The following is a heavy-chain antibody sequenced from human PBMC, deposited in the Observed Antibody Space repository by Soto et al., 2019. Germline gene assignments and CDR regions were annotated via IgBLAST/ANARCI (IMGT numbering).Heavy chain of an antibody. CDR1: GGSISSGGYS. CDR3: ARVLRGQWLRLLGRKDYGMDV. D-gene: IGHD5-12*01. J-gene: IGHJ6*02. V-gene: IGHV4-30-2*01. CDR2: IYHSGST. Sequence: PSETLSLTCTVSGGSISSGGYSWSWIRQPPGKGLEWIGYIYHSGSTYYNPSLKSRVTISVDRSKNQFSLKLSSVTAADTAVYYCARVLRGQWLRLLGRKDYGMDVWGQGTTVTVSS.